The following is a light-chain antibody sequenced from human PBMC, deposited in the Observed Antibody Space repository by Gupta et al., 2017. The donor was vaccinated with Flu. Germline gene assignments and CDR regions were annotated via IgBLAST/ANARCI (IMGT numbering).Light chain of an antibody. CDR3: GAWDNSLSAGV. J-gene: IGLJ3*02. CDR1: SSNIGNRY. CDR2: ENN. V-gene: IGLV1-51*02. Sequence: SSSNIGNRYGSWYQQLPGTAPKLLIYENNKRPSGIPDRFSGSKSGTSATLGITGLQTGDEADYYCGAWDNSLSAGVFGGGTKLAVL.